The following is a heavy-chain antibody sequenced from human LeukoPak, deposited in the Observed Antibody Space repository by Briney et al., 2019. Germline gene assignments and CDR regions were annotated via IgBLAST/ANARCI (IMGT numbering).Heavy chain of an antibody. D-gene: IGHD1-26*01. CDR2: IYTSGST. Sequence: PSETLSLTCTVSGGSISSYYWSWIRQPPGKGLEWIGYIYTSGSTNYNPSLKSRVTISVDASKNQFSLKLSSVTAADTAVYYCARLSELRQTDDAFDIWGQGTMVTVSS. V-gene: IGHV4-4*09. J-gene: IGHJ3*02. CDR3: ARLSELRQTDDAFDI. CDR1: GGSISSYY.